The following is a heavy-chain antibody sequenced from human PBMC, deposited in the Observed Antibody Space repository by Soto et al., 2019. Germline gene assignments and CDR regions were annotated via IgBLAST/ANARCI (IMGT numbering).Heavy chain of an antibody. CDR1: GYTFSNYG. CDR3: ARGSEGFQI. CDR2: IGGYNGNT. Sequence: QVHLVQSGAEVKRPGASVKVACKTSGYTFSNYGITWVRQAPGQGLEWVGWIGGYNGNTNYAQNLQGRVTLTRDTSTNTAYMELRSLRSDDTAVYYCARGSEGFQIWGQGTTVTVSS. D-gene: IGHD3-10*01. J-gene: IGHJ3*02. V-gene: IGHV1-18*01.